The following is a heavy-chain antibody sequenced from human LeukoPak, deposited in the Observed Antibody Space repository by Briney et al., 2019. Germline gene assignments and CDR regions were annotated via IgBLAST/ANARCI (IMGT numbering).Heavy chain of an antibody. CDR2: IYYSGST. J-gene: IGHJ4*02. Sequence: SETLSLTCTVSGGSISSSSYYWGWIRQPPGKGLEWIGSIYYSGSTYYNPSLKSRVTISVDTSKNQFSLKLSSVTAADTAVYYCARHVDGSVGLYYFDYWGQGTLVTVSS. D-gene: IGHD1-26*01. CDR1: GGSISSSSYY. V-gene: IGHV4-39*01. CDR3: ARHVDGSVGLYYFDY.